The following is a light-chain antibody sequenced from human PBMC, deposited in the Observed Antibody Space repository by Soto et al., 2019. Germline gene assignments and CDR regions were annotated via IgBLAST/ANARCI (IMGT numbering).Light chain of an antibody. Sequence: EIVLTQSAGPLSLSPGERASLSCSARQSVSSSYLAWYQQKPGQAPRLLIFGASTRATGIPARFSGSGSGTEFTLTISSLQSEDFAVYYCQQYFNWPRTFGQGTKVDIK. CDR3: QQYFNWPRT. V-gene: IGKV3-15*01. CDR1: QSVSSSY. J-gene: IGKJ1*01. CDR2: GAS.